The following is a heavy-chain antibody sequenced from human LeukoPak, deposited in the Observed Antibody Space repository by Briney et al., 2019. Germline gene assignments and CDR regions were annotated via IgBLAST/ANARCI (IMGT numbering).Heavy chain of an antibody. Sequence: ASVKLSCKVSGYTFTDYYMHWVQQAPGKGLECMGLVDPEDGETIYAEKFQGRVTITADTSTDTAYMELSSLRSEDTAVYYCATGIRWDTAMVNGHGDYYYYYMDFWGKGTTVTVSS. J-gene: IGHJ6*03. CDR1: GYTFTDYY. CDR2: VDPEDGET. CDR3: ATGIRWDTAMVNGHGDYYYYYMDF. D-gene: IGHD5-18*01. V-gene: IGHV1-69-2*01.